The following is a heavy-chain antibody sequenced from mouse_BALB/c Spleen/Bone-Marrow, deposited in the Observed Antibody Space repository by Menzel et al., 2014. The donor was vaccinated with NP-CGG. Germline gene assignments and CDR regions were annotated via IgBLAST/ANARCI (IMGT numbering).Heavy chain of an antibody. CDR3: TSSFTTATAY. CDR2: IYPSDSYT. D-gene: IGHD1-2*01. J-gene: IGHJ3*01. CDR1: GYTFTSYW. V-gene: IGHV1-69*01. Sequence: QVQLQQSGAELVKPGASVKLSCKASGYTFTSYWINWVKQRPGQGLEWIGNIYPSDSYTNYNQKFKDKSTLTVDESSSTTYMQLSSPQAEESAVYYCTSSFTTATAYWGEGPLVTVSA.